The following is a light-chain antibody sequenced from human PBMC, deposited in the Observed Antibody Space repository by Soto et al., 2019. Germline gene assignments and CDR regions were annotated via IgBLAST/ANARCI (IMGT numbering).Light chain of an antibody. CDR2: DAS. Sequence: EIVLTHSPATLSLSPGERATLSCRASQSVSTFLAWYQQKPGQAPRLLIYDASNRATGVPARFSGSGSGTDFTLTISSLEPEDFAVYFCQHRSNWPITFGQGTRLEIK. V-gene: IGKV3-11*01. CDR3: QHRSNWPIT. CDR1: QSVSTF. J-gene: IGKJ5*01.